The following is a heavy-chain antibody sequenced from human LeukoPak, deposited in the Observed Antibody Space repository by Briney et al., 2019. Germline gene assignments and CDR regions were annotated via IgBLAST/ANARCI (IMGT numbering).Heavy chain of an antibody. J-gene: IGHJ4*02. CDR2: MNPSGGST. CDR1: GYTFTRYH. D-gene: IGHD6-13*01. Sequence: ASVKVSCKASGYTFTRYHMHWVRQAPGQGLEWMGIMNPSGGSTTYAQQFQGRVTMTRDTSTNTVYMELSSLRSEDTAVYYCAGGSGSSWYWFYDYWGQGTLVTVSS. V-gene: IGHV1-46*01. CDR3: AGGSGSSWYWFYDY.